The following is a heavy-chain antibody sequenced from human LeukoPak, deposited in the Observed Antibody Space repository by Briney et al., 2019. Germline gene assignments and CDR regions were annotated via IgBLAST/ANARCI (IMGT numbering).Heavy chain of an antibody. J-gene: IGHJ6*02. CDR3: ARALWFGPYYYYYGMDV. CDR2: IYSGGST. CDR1: GFTVSSNY. Sequence: PGGSLRLSCAASGFTVSSNYMSWVRQAPGKGLEWVSVIYSGGSTYYADSVKGRFTISRDNSKNTLYLQMNSLRAEDTAVYYCARALWFGPYYYYYGMDVWGQGTTVTVSS. D-gene: IGHD3-10*01. V-gene: IGHV3-53*01.